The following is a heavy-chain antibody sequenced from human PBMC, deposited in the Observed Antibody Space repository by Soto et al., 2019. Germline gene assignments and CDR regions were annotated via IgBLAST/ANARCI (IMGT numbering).Heavy chain of an antibody. CDR3: ARLYCSSSTCDSWFDP. J-gene: IGHJ5*02. CDR2: IDPRDSYT. V-gene: IGHV5-10-1*01. CDR1: GYTFTTFW. D-gene: IGHD2-2*01. Sequence: PGESLKISCTGFGYTFTTFWISWVRQMPGRGLEWMGRIDPRDSYTNYSPSFQGYVTISVDKSISTAYLQWGSLKASDTAMYYCARLYCSSSTCDSWFDPWGQGTLVTVSS.